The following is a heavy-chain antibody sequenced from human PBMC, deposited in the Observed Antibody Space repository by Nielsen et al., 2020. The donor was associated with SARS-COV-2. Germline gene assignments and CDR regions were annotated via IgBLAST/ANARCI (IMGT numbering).Heavy chain of an antibody. CDR1: GFTFDDYA. V-gene: IGHV3-30-3*01. CDR2: ISYDGSNK. D-gene: IGHD6-13*01. Sequence: GGSLRLSCAASGFTFDDYAMNWVRQAPGKGLEWVAVISYDGSNKYYADSVKGRFTISRDNSKNTLYLQMNSLRAEDTAVYYCAREERESSSWFGGYFQHWGQGTLVTVSS. CDR3: AREERESSSWFGGYFQH. J-gene: IGHJ1*01.